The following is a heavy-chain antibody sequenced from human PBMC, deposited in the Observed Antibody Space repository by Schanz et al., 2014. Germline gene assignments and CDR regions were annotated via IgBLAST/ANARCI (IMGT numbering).Heavy chain of an antibody. CDR3: ARKVVATIGGDCDN. CDR2: MNESHSTI. CDR1: GFTFSSYA. J-gene: IGHJ4*02. Sequence: EVQLAESGGGLVQPGGSLRLSCAASGFTFSSYAMGWVRQARGKGLEWVSAMNESHSTIYYADSVRGRFTISRDNAENTQFLQMNSLRAEDTAVYYCARKVVATIGGDCDNWGEGTLVIVDS. D-gene: IGHD5-12*01. V-gene: IGHV3-23*04.